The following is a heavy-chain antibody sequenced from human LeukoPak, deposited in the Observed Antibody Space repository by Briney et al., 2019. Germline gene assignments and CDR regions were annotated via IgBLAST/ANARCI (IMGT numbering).Heavy chain of an antibody. J-gene: IGHJ3*02. CDR2: INWNGGST. V-gene: IGHV3-20*04. Sequence: GGSLRLSCAASGFTFDDYGMGWVRQAPGKGLEWVSGINWNGGSTGYADYVKGRFTISRDNAKNSLYLQMNSLRAEDTALYYCARHRRKYVWFGEFDIWGQGTMVTVSS. D-gene: IGHD3-10*01. CDR1: GFTFDDYG. CDR3: ARHRRKYVWFGEFDI.